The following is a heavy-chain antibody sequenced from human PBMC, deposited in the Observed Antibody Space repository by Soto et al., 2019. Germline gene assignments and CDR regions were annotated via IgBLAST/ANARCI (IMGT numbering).Heavy chain of an antibody. CDR1: GFTFSSLW. CDR3: ARATRSPDF. Sequence: EVQLVESGGDLVQPGGSLRLSCAASGFTFSSLWMTWVRQAPGKGLECVANINEDGSAKYYAESVKGRFTISRDNAKNSVYLQMVGLRAEDTAVYYCARATRSPDFRGQGTLVTVSS. J-gene: IGHJ4*02. CDR2: INEDGSAK. V-gene: IGHV3-7*05.